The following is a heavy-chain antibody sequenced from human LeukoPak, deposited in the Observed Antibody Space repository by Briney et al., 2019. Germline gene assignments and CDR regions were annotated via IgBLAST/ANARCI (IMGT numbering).Heavy chain of an antibody. CDR2: IIPIFGTA. V-gene: IGHV1-69*05. D-gene: IGHD6-19*01. J-gene: IGHJ4*02. CDR3: ASSGWYYYFDY. CDR1: GGTFSSYA. Sequence: ASVKVSCKASGGTFSSYAISWVRQAPGQGLEWMGGIIPIFGTANYAQKFQGRVTMTRDMSTSTVYMELSSLRSEDTAVYYCASSGWYYYFDYWGQGTLATVSS.